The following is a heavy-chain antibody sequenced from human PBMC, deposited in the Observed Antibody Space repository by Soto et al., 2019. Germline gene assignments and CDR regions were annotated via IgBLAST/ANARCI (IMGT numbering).Heavy chain of an antibody. J-gene: IGHJ6*02. CDR1: GFTFSSYW. CDR2: IKQDGSEE. CDR3: ARVGLRFLEWLFNPGYGMDV. Sequence: LRLSCAASGFTFSSYWMSWVRQAPGKGLEWVANIKQDGSEEYYVDSVKGRFTISRDNAKNSPYLQLNSLRAEDTAVYYCARVGLRFLEWLFNPGYGMDVWGQGTTVTVSS. D-gene: IGHD3-3*01. V-gene: IGHV3-7*01.